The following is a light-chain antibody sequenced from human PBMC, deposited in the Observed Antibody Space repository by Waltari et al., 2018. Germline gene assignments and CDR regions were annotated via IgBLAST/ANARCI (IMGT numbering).Light chain of an antibody. CDR3: AAWDDSLSGPV. CDR1: SSNIGSNF. J-gene: IGLJ2*01. CDR2: RNN. Sequence: QSVLTQPPSTSGTPGQRVTISCSGSSSNIGSNFVYWYQHLPGTAPKLLIYRNNRRPSGVPDRFSGAKSGTSASLAISGRRSEDEADYYCAAWDDSLSGPVFGGGTKLTVL. V-gene: IGLV1-47*01.